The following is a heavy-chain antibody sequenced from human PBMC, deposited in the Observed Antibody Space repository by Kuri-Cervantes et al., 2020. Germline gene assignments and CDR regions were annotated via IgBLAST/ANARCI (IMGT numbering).Heavy chain of an antibody. Sequence: ASVKVSCKASGYTFTSYGISWVRQAPGQGLEWMGWISAYNGNTNYAQKLQGRVTMTTDTSTSTVYMELSSLRSEDTTVYYCARPLRQSRYDDYYYGMDVWGQGTTVTVSS. J-gene: IGHJ6*02. CDR3: ARPLRQSRYDDYYYGMDV. CDR2: ISAYNGNT. D-gene: IGHD1-1*01. V-gene: IGHV1-18*01. CDR1: GYTFTSYG.